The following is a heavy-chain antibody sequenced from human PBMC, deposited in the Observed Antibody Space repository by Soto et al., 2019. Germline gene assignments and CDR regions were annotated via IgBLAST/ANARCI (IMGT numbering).Heavy chain of an antibody. V-gene: IGHV1-3*01. CDR3: ARGNSGAFDI. D-gene: IGHD6-19*01. J-gene: IGHJ3*02. CDR1: GYTLTTYS. CDR2: MNPLNGDT. Sequence: ASVKVSCKASGYTLTTYSMHWVRQAPGQRLEWMGWMNPLNGDTKYSQRFQGRLTIIRDTSASTAYMELSSLRSEDTAIYYCARGNSGAFDIWG.